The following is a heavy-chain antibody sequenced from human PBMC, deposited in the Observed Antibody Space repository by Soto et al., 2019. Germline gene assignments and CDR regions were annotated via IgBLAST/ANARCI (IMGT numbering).Heavy chain of an antibody. CDR3: ATSVEMATTKGDAFDI. CDR1: GYSFTSYW. J-gene: IGHJ3*02. Sequence: GESLKISCKGSGYSFTSYWIGWVRQMPGKGLEWMGIIYPGDSDTRYSPSFQGQVTISADKSISTAYLQWSSLKASDTAMYYCATSVEMATTKGDAFDIWGQGTMVTVSS. D-gene: IGHD5-12*01. V-gene: IGHV5-51*01. CDR2: IYPGDSDT.